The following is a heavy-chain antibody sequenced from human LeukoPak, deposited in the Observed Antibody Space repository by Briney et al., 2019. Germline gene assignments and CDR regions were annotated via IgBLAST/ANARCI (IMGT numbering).Heavy chain of an antibody. J-gene: IGHJ3*02. CDR1: GGTFSSYA. D-gene: IGHD6-13*01. CDR3: ARDVRGAAQFSDAFHI. V-gene: IGHV1-69*06. Sequence: SVKVSCKASGGTFSSYAISWVRQAPGQGLEWMGGIIPIFGTANYAQKFQGRVTITADKSTSTAYMELSSLRSEDTAVYYCARDVRGAAQFSDAFHIWGQGTMVTVSS. CDR2: IIPIFGTA.